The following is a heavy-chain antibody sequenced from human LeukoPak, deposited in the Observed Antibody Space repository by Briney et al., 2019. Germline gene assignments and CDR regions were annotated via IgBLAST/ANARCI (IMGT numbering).Heavy chain of an antibody. J-gene: IGHJ5*02. CDR3: ARADRYCSGGSCYWNWFDP. CDR2: IYYSGST. D-gene: IGHD2-15*01. CDR1: GGSISSYY. V-gene: IGHV4-59*08. Sequence: SETLSLTCTVSGGSISSYYWSWIRQPPGKGLEWIGYIYYSGSTNYNPSLKSRVTISVDTSKNQFSLKLSSVTAADTAVYYCARADRYCSGGSCYWNWFDPWGQGTLVTVSS.